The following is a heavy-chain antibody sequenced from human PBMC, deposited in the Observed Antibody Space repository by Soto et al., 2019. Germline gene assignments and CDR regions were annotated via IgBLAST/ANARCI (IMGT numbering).Heavy chain of an antibody. D-gene: IGHD6-13*01. V-gene: IGHV3-30*18. CDR3: AKDRVMIAAAALGP. Sequence: GGSLRLSCAASGFTFSSYAMIRVRQAPGKGLEWVAVISCDGSSKYYADSVKGRFTISRDNSKNTLYLQMNSLRAEDTAVYYCAKDRVMIAAAALGPWGRGTLVTVSS. CDR1: GFTFSSYA. J-gene: IGHJ5*02. CDR2: ISCDGSSK.